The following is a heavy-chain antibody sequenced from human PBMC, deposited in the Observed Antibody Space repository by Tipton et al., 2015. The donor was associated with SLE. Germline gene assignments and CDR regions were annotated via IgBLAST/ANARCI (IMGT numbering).Heavy chain of an antibody. V-gene: IGHV4-59*08. CDR3: ARHREYSGHDYHYYYAMDV. CDR2: IYYSGST. J-gene: IGHJ6*02. CDR1: GGSISSYY. D-gene: IGHD5-12*01. Sequence: LRLSCTVSGGSISSYYWSWIRQPPGKGLEWIGYIYYSGSTNYNPSLNSRVTISVDRSKSQLSLRLTSATAAETAVYYCARHREYSGHDYHYYYAMDVWGQGTTVSVSS.